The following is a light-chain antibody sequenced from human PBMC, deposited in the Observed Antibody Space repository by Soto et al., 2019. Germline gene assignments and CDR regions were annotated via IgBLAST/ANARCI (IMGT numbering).Light chain of an antibody. CDR2: GAF. V-gene: IGKV3D-15*01. J-gene: IGKJ1*01. Sequence: EIVLTQSPATLSLSPGERATLSCRASQSVSSNQLAWYQQKPGQAPRLLIYGAFNRATGIPARFSGSGSGTEFTLTISSLQSEDFAVYYCQQYNNWLTWTFGQGTKVDIK. CDR1: QSVSSN. CDR3: QQYNNWLTWT.